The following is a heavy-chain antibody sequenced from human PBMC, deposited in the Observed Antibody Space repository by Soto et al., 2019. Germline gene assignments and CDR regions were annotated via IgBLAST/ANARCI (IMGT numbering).Heavy chain of an antibody. V-gene: IGHV4-30-2*01. CDR1: GGSISSGGYS. Sequence: SETLSLTCAVSGGSISSGGYSWSWIRQPPGKGLEWIGYIYHSGSTNYNPSLKSRVTISVDTSKNQFSLKLSSVTAADTAVYYCARRYGGTFDYWGQGTLVTVSS. CDR2: IYHSGST. D-gene: IGHD2-15*01. CDR3: ARRYGGTFDY. J-gene: IGHJ4*02.